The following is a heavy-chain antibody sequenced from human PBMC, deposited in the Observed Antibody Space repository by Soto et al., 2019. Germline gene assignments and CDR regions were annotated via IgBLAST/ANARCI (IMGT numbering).Heavy chain of an antibody. D-gene: IGHD2-15*01. V-gene: IGHV4-59*08. Sequence: SETLYLTCAVSGGSISSYYWSWIRQPPGKGLEWIGYIYYSGSTNYNPSLKSRVTISVDTSKDQFSLKLSSVTAADTAVYYCGRHPFPEAATPFDNWAQGPLVTLPS. CDR3: GRHPFPEAATPFDN. J-gene: IGHJ4*02. CDR1: GGSISSYY. CDR2: IYYSGST.